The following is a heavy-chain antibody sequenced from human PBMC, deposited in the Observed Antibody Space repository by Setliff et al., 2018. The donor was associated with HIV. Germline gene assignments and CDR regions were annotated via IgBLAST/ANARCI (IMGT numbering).Heavy chain of an antibody. CDR2: INHSGGT. CDR3: ARGGYSYGFGRHRAYFQY. J-gene: IGHJ1*01. D-gene: IGHD5-18*01. CDR1: GGSFSAYY. Sequence: NPSETLSLTCAVYGGSFSAYYWSWIRQTPGKGLEWIGEINHSGGTSYNPSLKSRVTMSVDTSKNQFSLKLSSVTAADTAVFYCARGGYSYGFGRHRAYFQYWGQGTQVTAPQ. V-gene: IGHV4-34*01.